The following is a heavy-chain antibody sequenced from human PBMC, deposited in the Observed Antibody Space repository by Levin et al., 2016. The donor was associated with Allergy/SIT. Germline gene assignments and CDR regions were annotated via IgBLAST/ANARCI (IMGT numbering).Heavy chain of an antibody. Sequence: SETLSLTCTVSGDSISDYYWNWIRQPAGKGLEWIGRIYGTGRTNYNPSLKRRVTLSIDTSKNQFSLKLTSVTAADTAVYYCARVEYTSPGHAFDIWGQGTLVTVSS. D-gene: IGHD2-8*02. J-gene: IGHJ3*02. CDR1: GDSISDYY. CDR3: ARVEYTSPGHAFDI. CDR2: IYGTGRT. V-gene: IGHV4-4*07.